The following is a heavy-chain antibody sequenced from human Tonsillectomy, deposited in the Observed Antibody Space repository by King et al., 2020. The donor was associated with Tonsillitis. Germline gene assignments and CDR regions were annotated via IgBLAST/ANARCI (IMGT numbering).Heavy chain of an antibody. CDR2: IFPGDSDT. CDR1: GYRFNSYW. CDR3: GRLGSVSVAGTWVNY. Sequence: QLVQSGAEVKKPGESLKISCKGSGYRFNSYWIAWVRQMPGKGLEWMGIIFPGDSDTRYSPSFQGQVTISADKSIRTAYLQWSSLKASDTAMYYCGRLGSVSVAGTWVNYWGQGTLVTVSS. J-gene: IGHJ4*02. V-gene: IGHV5-51*01. D-gene: IGHD6-19*01.